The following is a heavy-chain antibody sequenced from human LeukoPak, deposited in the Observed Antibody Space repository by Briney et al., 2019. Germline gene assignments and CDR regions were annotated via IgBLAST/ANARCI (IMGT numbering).Heavy chain of an antibody. Sequence: SETLSLTCTVSGGSISSGSYYWSWIRQPAGKGLEWIGRIYTSGSTNYNPSLKRRDTITVDTSKNQFSLKLSSVTAADTAVYYCASGLRYFDLYYWGQGTLVTVSS. V-gene: IGHV4-61*02. J-gene: IGHJ4*02. D-gene: IGHD3-9*01. CDR2: IYTSGST. CDR3: ASGLRYFDLYY. CDR1: GGSISSGSYY.